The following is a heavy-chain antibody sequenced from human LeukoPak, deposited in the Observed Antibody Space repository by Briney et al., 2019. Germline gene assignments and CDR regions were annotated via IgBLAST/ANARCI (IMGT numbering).Heavy chain of an antibody. CDR3: ANNYGDYVLGPFDY. Sequence: PGGSLRLSCTASGFTLSRFGMSWVRQAPGKGLEWASGITASGGNTYYADSVKGRFTISRDNSKNTLYLQMNSLRAEDTAVYYCANNYGDYVLGPFDYWGQGTLVTVSS. J-gene: IGHJ4*02. CDR2: ITASGGNT. D-gene: IGHD4-17*01. CDR1: GFTLSRFG. V-gene: IGHV3-23*01.